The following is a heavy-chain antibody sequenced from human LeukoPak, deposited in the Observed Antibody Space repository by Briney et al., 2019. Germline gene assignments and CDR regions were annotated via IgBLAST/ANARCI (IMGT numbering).Heavy chain of an antibody. D-gene: IGHD1-26*01. CDR3: ARDGVGATPDY. V-gene: IGHV1-69*05. CDR2: IIPIFGTA. CDR1: GGTFTSYA. J-gene: IGHJ4*02. Sequence: SVKVSCKASGGTFTSYAISWVRQAPGQGLEWMGGIIPIFGTANYAQKFQGRVTITTDESTSTAYMELSNLRTEDTAAYYCARDGVGATPDYWGQGTLVTVSS.